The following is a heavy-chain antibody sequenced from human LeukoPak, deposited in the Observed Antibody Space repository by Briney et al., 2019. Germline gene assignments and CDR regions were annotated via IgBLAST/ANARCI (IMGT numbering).Heavy chain of an antibody. D-gene: IGHD3-3*01. CDR2: ISVSGGVT. J-gene: IGHJ4*02. CDR1: GITFTDHG. V-gene: IGHV3-23*01. Sequence: PGGSLRPSCAASGITFTDHGLSWVRQAPGKGLEWVSSISVSGGVTLYADSVKGRFVISRDNSRSRVYLEMNRLRAEDTAVYYCAKGFDFWRGLYYFDHWGQGTLVTVSS. CDR3: AKGFDFWRGLYYFDH.